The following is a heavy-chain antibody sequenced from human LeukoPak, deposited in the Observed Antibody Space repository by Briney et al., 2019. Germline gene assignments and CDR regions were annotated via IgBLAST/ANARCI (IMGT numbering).Heavy chain of an antibody. CDR1: GFTFSSYW. Sequence: QPGGSLRLSCAASGFTFSSYWMHWVRQPPGKGLVWASRINNDGSSTSYADSVKGRFTISRDNARNTLYLQMNSLRAEDTAVYYCATYGSYYVSRYAFEIWGQGTTVTVSS. D-gene: IGHD1-26*01. J-gene: IGHJ3*02. CDR2: INNDGSST. V-gene: IGHV3-74*01. CDR3: ATYGSYYVSRYAFEI.